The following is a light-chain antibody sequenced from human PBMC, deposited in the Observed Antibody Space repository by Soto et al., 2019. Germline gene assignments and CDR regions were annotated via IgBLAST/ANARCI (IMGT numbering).Light chain of an antibody. CDR3: QQRGNWPPVT. CDR1: QSVSRY. Sequence: EVVLTQSPATLSLSPGERATLSCRASQSVSRYLAWYQQKPGQAPRLLIHDATNRATGIPARFSGSGSGTDFTLTISSLEPEDFAVYYRQQRGNWPPVTFGGGTKVEIK. V-gene: IGKV3-11*01. J-gene: IGKJ4*01. CDR2: DAT.